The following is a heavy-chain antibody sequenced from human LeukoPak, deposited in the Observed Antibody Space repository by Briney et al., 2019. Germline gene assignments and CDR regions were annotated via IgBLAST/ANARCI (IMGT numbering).Heavy chain of an antibody. Sequence: GGSLRLSCAASGSTFSSYEMNWVRQAPGKGLEWVSYISSSGSTIYYADSVKGRFTISRDNAKNSLYLQMNSLRAEDTAVYYCARERGYSSSWYTFWGQGTLVSVSS. D-gene: IGHD6-13*01. V-gene: IGHV3-48*03. CDR2: ISSSGSTI. CDR1: GSTFSSYE. J-gene: IGHJ4*02. CDR3: ARERGYSSSWYTF.